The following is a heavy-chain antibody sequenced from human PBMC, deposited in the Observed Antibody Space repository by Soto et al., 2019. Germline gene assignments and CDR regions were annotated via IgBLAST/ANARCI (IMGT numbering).Heavy chain of an antibody. CDR2: IIPLYGTT. Sequence: QVQLVQSGAEVKKPGSSVKVSCKASGGTFSSYAVNWVRQAPGQGLEWMGEIIPLYGTTNYAQNFQGRVTITADESPSTAYMELSSLRSEDTAVYYCARGVWDCRGGGRYGWFDPWGQGTLVTVSS. J-gene: IGHJ5*02. D-gene: IGHD2-15*01. V-gene: IGHV1-69*01. CDR3: ARGVWDCRGGGRYGWFDP. CDR1: GGTFSSYA.